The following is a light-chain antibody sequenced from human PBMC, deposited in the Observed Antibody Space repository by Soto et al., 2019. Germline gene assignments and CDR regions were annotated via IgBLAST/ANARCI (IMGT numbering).Light chain of an antibody. J-gene: IGKJ5*01. CDR1: QSISSY. V-gene: IGKV1-39*01. CDR3: QQSYSTLHT. CDR2: AAS. Sequence: DIQMTQSPSSLSASVGDRVTITCRASQSISSYLNWYQQKPGKAPKLLIYAASSLQSGVPSRFSGSGSGTDFTLTISSLQPEDFATYYCQQSYSTLHTFGQGTRLEMK.